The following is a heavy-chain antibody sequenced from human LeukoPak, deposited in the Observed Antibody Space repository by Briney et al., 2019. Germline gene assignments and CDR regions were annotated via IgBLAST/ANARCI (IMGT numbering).Heavy chain of an antibody. CDR3: ARVSSWDYDMLTGSNNRYYFDY. J-gene: IGHJ4*02. D-gene: IGHD3-9*01. CDR1: GGSISGYY. CDR2: IYYTGSGSA. Sequence: SETLSLTCTVSGGSISGYYWSWIRQPPGKGLDWISSIYYTGSGSAKYNPSLKSRVSILVDTSQHQFSLKLTSVTAADTAVYYCARVSSWDYDMLTGSNNRYYFDYWGQGTLVTISS. V-gene: IGHV4-59*01.